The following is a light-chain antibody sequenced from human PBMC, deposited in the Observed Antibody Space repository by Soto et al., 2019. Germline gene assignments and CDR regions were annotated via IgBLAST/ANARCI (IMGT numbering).Light chain of an antibody. Sequence: EIVLTQSPGTMSLSPGERATLSCGASQSVTSNYLAWYQQKPGQAPRLLIYGASSRATGIPDRISGSGSGTDFTLTINRLESEDFAVYYCQQYGNSPWTFGRGTKVEIK. J-gene: IGKJ1*01. CDR3: QQYGNSPWT. CDR2: GAS. V-gene: IGKV3-20*01. CDR1: QSVTSNY.